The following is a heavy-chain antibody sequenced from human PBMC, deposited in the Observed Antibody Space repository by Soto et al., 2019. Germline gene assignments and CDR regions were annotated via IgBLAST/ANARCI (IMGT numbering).Heavy chain of an antibody. Sequence: GGSLRLSCEASGFTLSSYWMSWIRQAPGKGLEWVANTRQDGGQRYLVDSVQGRFTISRDNAKNLVYLQMNSLRAEDKAVYYCVRDGSTSWHFDSWGQGTLVTVSS. V-gene: IGHV3-7*01. J-gene: IGHJ4*02. D-gene: IGHD6-19*01. CDR3: VRDGSTSWHFDS. CDR1: GFTLSSYW. CDR2: TRQDGGQR.